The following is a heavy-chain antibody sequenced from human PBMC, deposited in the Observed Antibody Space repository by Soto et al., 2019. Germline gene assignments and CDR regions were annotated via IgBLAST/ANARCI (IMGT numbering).Heavy chain of an antibody. D-gene: IGHD2-2*01. CDR3: ARVSNASACYIPDGLDV. Sequence: QVQLVQSGAEVKKPGSSVKVSCKTSGGTFSRNAISWVRQAPGQGLEWMGGIIPLSGTANYAQQFQGRVAITADESTSTAYMELNSLRSENAAVYYCARVSNASACYIPDGLDVWGPGTTVTVSS. CDR2: IIPLSGTA. J-gene: IGHJ6*02. V-gene: IGHV1-69*12. CDR1: GGTFSRNA.